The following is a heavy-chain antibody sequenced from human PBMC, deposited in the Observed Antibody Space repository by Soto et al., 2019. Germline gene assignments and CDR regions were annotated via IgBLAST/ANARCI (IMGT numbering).Heavy chain of an antibody. D-gene: IGHD2-15*01. V-gene: IGHV3-23*01. CDR3: AKDRGPYCSGGICYPPSWFDP. CDR1: GFTFGNYA. Sequence: GGSLRLSCVGSGFTFGNYAMSWVRQAPGKGLEWVSSITGIDGRTYYADSVKGRFTISRDNPKNTLYLQMNNLRAEDTAMFYCAKDRGPYCSGGICYPPSWFDPWGQIPQVTFST. CDR2: ITGIDGRT. J-gene: IGHJ5*02.